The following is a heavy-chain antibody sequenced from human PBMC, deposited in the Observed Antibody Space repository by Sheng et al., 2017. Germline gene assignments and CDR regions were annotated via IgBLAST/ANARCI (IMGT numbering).Heavy chain of an antibody. V-gene: IGHV4-34*01. J-gene: IGHJ5*02. CDR1: GGSLSGYY. CDR3: AREVTGFWSGYYINL. CDR2: VNHGGST. Sequence: VQLQQWGAGLLKPSETLSLTCSVYGGSLSGYYWSWIRQPPGKGLEWIGEVNHGGSTSYHPSLKSRVTISVDTSKSQFSLKLSSVTAADTAVYYCAREVTGFWSGYYINLWGQGTLVTSPQ. D-gene: IGHD3-3*01.